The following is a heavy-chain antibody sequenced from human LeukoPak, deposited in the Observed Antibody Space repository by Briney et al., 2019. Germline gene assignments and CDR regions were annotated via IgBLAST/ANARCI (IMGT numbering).Heavy chain of an antibody. V-gene: IGHV3-23*01. CDR1: GFTFSSYT. J-gene: IGHJ4*02. D-gene: IGHD6-13*01. CDR2: ISGNGGTT. CDR3: ATDYTSSWYQFVY. Sequence: GGSLRLSCAASGFTFSSYTMTWVRQAPGKGLEWVSVISGNGGTTYYADSLKGRFTILRDNSKNTLFLDMDSLRAEDTAVYYYATDYTSSWYQFVYWGQGTLVTVSS.